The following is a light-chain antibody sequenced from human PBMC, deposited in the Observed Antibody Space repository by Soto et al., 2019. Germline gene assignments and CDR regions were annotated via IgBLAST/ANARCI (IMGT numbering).Light chain of an antibody. V-gene: IGKV3-15*01. CDR3: QQHKDWPLT. J-gene: IGKJ4*01. CDR2: AAF. CDR1: QSVGTS. Sequence: EIVMTQSPATLSVSPGERVTLSCRASQSVGTSVAWYQQKPGQAPRLLIYAAFTRATGVPARFSGSGSGTEFALTISGLQSEDFAVYHCQQHKDWPLTFGGGTKVEMK.